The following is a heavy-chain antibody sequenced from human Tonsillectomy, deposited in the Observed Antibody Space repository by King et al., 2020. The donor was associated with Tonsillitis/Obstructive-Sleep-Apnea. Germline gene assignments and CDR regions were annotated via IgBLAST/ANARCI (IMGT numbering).Heavy chain of an antibody. CDR1: GYSFTTYW. CDR2: IDPSDSYT. J-gene: IGHJ4*02. Sequence: QLVQSGAEVKKPGESLRISCEASGYSFTTYWISWVRQTPGKCLEWLGRIDPSDSYTTYSPSFQGHVTISADKSINTAYLQWNSLKASDTAMYYCARHSSYDSSGYYLTYFKYWGQGTLVTASS. CDR3: ARHSSYDSSGYYLTYFKY. D-gene: IGHD3-22*01. V-gene: IGHV5-10-1*01.